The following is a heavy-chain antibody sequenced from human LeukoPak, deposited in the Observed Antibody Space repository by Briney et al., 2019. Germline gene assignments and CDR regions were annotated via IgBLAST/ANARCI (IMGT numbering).Heavy chain of an antibody. J-gene: IGHJ3*02. V-gene: IGHV4-34*04. CDR2: INHGGIT. D-gene: IGHD5-18*01. Sequence: PSETLSLTCAVYGGSFSGYYWSWIRQPPGKGVEWSGQINHGGITNHNPSLTSRAAISVHTSKNQSSLMLSSVTAAHTALYYCARASRIQLWLPSNASDMGGEGTIVTVPS. CDR3: ARASRIQLWLPSNASDM. CDR1: GGSFSGYY.